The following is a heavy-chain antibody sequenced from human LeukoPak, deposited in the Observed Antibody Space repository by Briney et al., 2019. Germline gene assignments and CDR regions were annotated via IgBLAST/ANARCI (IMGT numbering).Heavy chain of an antibody. CDR1: GFTFSHYT. Sequence: GGSLRLSCAACGFTFSHYTIGWVRQAPGKRLKPFASITSSSSHIYYADSVKGRFTISRDNAKNEVYLQMNSLRGEDTAIYYCARVMMGATVTTFHYYCMDVWGVGTAVTVSS. CDR2: ITSSSSHI. D-gene: IGHD4-11*01. CDR3: ARVMMGATVTTFHYYCMDV. J-gene: IGHJ6*03. V-gene: IGHV3-21*01.